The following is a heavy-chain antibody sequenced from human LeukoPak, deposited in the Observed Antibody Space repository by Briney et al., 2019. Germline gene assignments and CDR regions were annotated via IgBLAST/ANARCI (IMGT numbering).Heavy chain of an antibody. CDR1: GFTVTSNH. CDR2: IYTGGTT. V-gene: IGHV3-53*01. J-gene: IGHJ4*02. CDR3: AEYRYDFWSGYLNY. D-gene: IGHD3-3*01. Sequence: GGSLRLSCAASGFTVTSNHMNWVRQAPGKGLEWVSIIYTGGTTHYADSVKGRFTISRDNSKNTLYLQMNSLRAEDTAVYYCAEYRYDFWSGYLNYWGQGTLVTVSS.